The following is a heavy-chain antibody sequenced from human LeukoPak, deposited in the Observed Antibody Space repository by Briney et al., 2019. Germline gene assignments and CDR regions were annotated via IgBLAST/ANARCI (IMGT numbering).Heavy chain of an antibody. V-gene: IGHV4-39*07. CDR2: IYYSGST. CDR1: GGSISGSSYY. CDR3: ARHSSPVDWFDP. D-gene: IGHD6-13*01. Sequence: SETLTLTCTVSGGSISGSSYYWGWIRQPPGKGLEWIGSIYYSGSTYYNPSLKSRVTISVDTSKNQFSLKLSSLTAADTAVYYCARHSSPVDWFDPWGQGALVTVSS. J-gene: IGHJ5*02.